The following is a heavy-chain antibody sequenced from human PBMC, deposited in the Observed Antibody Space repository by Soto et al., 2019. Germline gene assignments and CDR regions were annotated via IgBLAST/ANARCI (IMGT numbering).Heavy chain of an antibody. CDR1: GFTFSSYG. Sequence: QVQLVESGGGVVQPGRSLRLSCAASGFTFSSYGMHWVRQAPGKGLEWVAVILYDGSNKYYADSVKGRFTISRDNSKNTLYLQMNSLRAEDTAVYYCAKSNYYGSGSYCDYWGQGTLVTVSS. D-gene: IGHD3-10*01. CDR3: AKSNYYGSGSYCDY. V-gene: IGHV3-30*18. J-gene: IGHJ4*02. CDR2: ILYDGSNK.